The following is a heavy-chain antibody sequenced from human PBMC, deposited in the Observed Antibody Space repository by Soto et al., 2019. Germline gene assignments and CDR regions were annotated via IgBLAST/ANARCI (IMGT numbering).Heavy chain of an antibody. J-gene: IGHJ3*02. Sequence: ASVKVSCKASGYTFTSYYMHWVRQAPGQGLEWMGIINPSGGSTSYAQKFQGRVTMTRDTSTSTVYMELSSLRSEDTAVYYCARVRFDSSGYPDAFDIWGQGTMVTVSS. V-gene: IGHV1-46*01. CDR3: ARVRFDSSGYPDAFDI. D-gene: IGHD3-22*01. CDR1: GYTFTSYY. CDR2: INPSGGST.